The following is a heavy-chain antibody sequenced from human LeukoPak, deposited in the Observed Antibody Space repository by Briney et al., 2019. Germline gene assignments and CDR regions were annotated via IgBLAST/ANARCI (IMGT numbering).Heavy chain of an antibody. CDR1: GVSISSSSYY. CDR3: AREGAGDIVVVGGPHNWFDP. J-gene: IGHJ5*02. D-gene: IGHD2-2*01. V-gene: IGHV4-39*07. Sequence: PSETLSLTCTVSGVSISSSSYYWGWIRHPPGKGLEWIGSIYYSGGTYYNPSLKSRVTISVDTSKNQFSLKLSSVTAADTAVYYCAREGAGDIVVVGGPHNWFDPWGQGTLVTVSS. CDR2: IYYSGGT.